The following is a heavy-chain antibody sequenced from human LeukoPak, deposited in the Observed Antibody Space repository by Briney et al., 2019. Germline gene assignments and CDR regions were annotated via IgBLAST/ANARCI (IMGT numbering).Heavy chain of an antibody. CDR3: ARGGGLWFGGHYRFDP. V-gene: IGHV3-23*01. CDR1: GFTFSSYA. CDR2: ISGSGGST. Sequence: GGSLRLSCAASGFTFSSYAMSWVRQAPGKGLEWVSAISGSGGSTYYADSVKGRFTISRDNSKNTLYLQMNSLRSEDTAVYYCARGGGLWFGGHYRFDPWGQGTLVTVSS. D-gene: IGHD3-10*01. J-gene: IGHJ5*02.